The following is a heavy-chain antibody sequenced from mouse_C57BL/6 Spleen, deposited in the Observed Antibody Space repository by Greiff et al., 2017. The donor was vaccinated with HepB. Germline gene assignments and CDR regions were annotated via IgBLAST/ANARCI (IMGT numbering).Heavy chain of an antibody. CDR2: IYPSDSET. Sequence: VQLQQSGAELVRPGSSVKLSCKASGYTFTSYWMDWVKQRPGQGLEWIGNIYPSDSETHYNQKLKDKATLTVDKSSSTAYMQLSSLTSEDSAVYYCARRWVYYCGRAYFDVWGTGTTVTVSS. J-gene: IGHJ1*03. D-gene: IGHD1-1*01. CDR3: ARRWVYYCGRAYFDV. V-gene: IGHV1-61*01. CDR1: GYTFTSYW.